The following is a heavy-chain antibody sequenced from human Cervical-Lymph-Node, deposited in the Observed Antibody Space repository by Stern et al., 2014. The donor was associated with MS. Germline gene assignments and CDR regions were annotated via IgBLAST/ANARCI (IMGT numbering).Heavy chain of an antibody. V-gene: IGHV4-31*03. Sequence: VQLQESGPGLVKPSQTLSLTCTVSGGSISSGGYYWSWIRQHPGKGLEWIGYIYYSGSTYYTPSLKSRITISVDTSKNQFSLKLSSVTAADTAVYYCARCYDSSGYRLDYWGQGTLVTVSS. J-gene: IGHJ4*02. CDR2: IYYSGST. D-gene: IGHD3-22*01. CDR1: GGSISSGGYY. CDR3: ARCYDSSGYRLDY.